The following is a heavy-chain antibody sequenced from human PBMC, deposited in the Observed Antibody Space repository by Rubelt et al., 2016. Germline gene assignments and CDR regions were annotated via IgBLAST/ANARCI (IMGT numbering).Heavy chain of an antibody. D-gene: IGHD3-22*01. Sequence: QVQLVQSGAEVKKPGASVKVSCKASGYTFTSYGISWVRQAPGQGLEWMGWISAYNGNTNYAQKFQGRVTRTRDTSISTAYMELSRLRSDDTAVYYCARFAIGGHSSGYLFDYWGQGTLVTVSS. CDR2: ISAYNGNT. CDR3: ARFAIGGHSSGYLFDY. J-gene: IGHJ4*02. V-gene: IGHV1-18*01. CDR1: GYTFTSYG.